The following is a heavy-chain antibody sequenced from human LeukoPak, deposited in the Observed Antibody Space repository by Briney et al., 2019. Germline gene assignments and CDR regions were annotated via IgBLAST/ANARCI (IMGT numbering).Heavy chain of an antibody. CDR1: GFTFSSYN. Sequence: GGSLRLSCAASGFTFSSYNMNWVRQAPGKGLEWVSYISSSNSTIYYADSVKGRFTISRDNAKNSLYLQMNSLRAEDTAVYYCAKDERGRVYSSSWSRFDPWGQGTLVTVSS. CDR3: AKDERGRVYSSSWSRFDP. D-gene: IGHD6-13*01. CDR2: ISSSNSTI. V-gene: IGHV3-48*01. J-gene: IGHJ5*02.